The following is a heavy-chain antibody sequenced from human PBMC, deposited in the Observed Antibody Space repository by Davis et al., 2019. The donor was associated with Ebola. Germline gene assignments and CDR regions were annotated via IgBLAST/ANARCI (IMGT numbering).Heavy chain of an antibody. CDR1: GYTFIFYG. CDR3: ARLYRDYSNYHGADY. J-gene: IGHJ4*02. Sequence: AASVKVSCKPSGYTFIFYGLSWVRQAPGQGLEWMGWINPDNGNTKYAQKFQGRVTMTTDKSTRTVYMELRSLRSDDTAVYYCARLYRDYSNYHGADYWGQGSLVTVSS. CDR2: INPDNGNT. D-gene: IGHD4-11*01. V-gene: IGHV1-18*01.